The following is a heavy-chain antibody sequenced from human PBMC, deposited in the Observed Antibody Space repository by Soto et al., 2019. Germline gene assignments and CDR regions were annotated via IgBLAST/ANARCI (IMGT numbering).Heavy chain of an antibody. CDR1: GGSFSGYY. CDR3: ARGWTVVVVAATGRWFEP. D-gene: IGHD2-15*01. CDR2: INHSGST. J-gene: IGHJ5*02. V-gene: IGHV4-34*01. Sequence: SETLSLTCAVYGGSFSGYYWSWIRQPPGKGLEWIGEINHSGSTNYNPSLKSRVTISVDTSKNQFSLKLSSVTAADTAVYYCARGWTVVVVAATGRWFEPWGQGTLVTVSS.